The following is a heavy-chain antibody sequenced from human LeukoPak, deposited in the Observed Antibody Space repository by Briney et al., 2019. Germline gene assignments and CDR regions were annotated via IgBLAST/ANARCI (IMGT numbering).Heavy chain of an antibody. J-gene: IGHJ5*02. CDR2: INPNSGGT. CDR3: AREGVVATIGANWFDP. CDR1: GYTFTGYY. D-gene: IGHD5-12*01. Sequence: ASVKVSFKASGYTFTGYYMHWVRQAPGQGLEWMGWINPNSGGTNYAQKFQGRVTMTRDTSISTAYMELSRLRSDDTAVYYCAREGVVATIGANWFDPWGQGTLVTVSS. V-gene: IGHV1-2*02.